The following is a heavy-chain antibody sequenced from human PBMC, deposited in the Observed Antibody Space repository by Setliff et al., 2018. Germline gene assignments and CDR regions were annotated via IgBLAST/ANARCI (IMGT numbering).Heavy chain of an antibody. CDR1: GFTFSSYD. J-gene: IGHJ6*02. D-gene: IGHD2-8*02. CDR2: ISSSSSTI. Sequence: GGSLRLSCAACGFTFSSYDMHWVRQPPGKGLEWISYISSSSSTIYYAGSVKGRFTISRDNAKNSPYLQMNSLRAEDTAVYYCARVVCTGGRCYYHPYNMDVWGQGTTVTVSS. V-gene: IGHV3-48*04. CDR3: ARVVCTGGRCYYHPYNMDV.